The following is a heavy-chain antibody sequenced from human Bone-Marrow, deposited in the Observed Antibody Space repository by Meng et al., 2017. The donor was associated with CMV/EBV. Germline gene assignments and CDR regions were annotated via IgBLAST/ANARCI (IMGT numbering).Heavy chain of an antibody. V-gene: IGHV3-20*04. D-gene: IGHD3-3*01. CDR3: ARASLDDFIDD. CDR2: INWNSGST. CDR1: GFTFDDYG. J-gene: IGHJ4*02. Sequence: GESLKISCAASGFTFDDYGMSWVRQAPGKGLEWVSGINWNSGSTGYADSVKGRFTISRDNAKNSLYLQMNSLRAEDTAVYYCARASLDDFIDDWGQGTLVTGSS.